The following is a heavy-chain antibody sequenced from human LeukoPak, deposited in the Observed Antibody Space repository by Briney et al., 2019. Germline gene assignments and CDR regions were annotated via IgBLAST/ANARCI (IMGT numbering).Heavy chain of an antibody. D-gene: IGHD3-3*01. J-gene: IGHJ4*02. V-gene: IGHV4-31*03. CDR2: IYYSGST. CDR3: TRVTIFGVPDYFDY. Sequence: SQTLSLTCTVFGGSISSGGYYWSWIRQHPGKGLEWIGYIYYSGSTYYNPSLKSRVTISVDTSKNQFSLKLSSVTAADTAVYYCTRVTIFGVPDYFDYWGQGTLVTVSS. CDR1: GGSISSGGYY.